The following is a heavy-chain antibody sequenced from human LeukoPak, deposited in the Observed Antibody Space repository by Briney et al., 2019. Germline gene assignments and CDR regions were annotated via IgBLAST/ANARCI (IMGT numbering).Heavy chain of an antibody. CDR3: ATGVSGSLDTYYYYGMDV. CDR2: FDPEDGET. D-gene: IGHD2-15*01. Sequence: ASVKVSCKVSGYSLTELSMHWVRQAPGKGLEWMGGFDPEDGETIYAQKFQGRVTMTEDTSTDTAYMELSSLRSEDTAVYYCATGVSGSLDTYYYYGMDVWGQRTTVTVSS. CDR1: GYSLTELS. J-gene: IGHJ6*02. V-gene: IGHV1-24*01.